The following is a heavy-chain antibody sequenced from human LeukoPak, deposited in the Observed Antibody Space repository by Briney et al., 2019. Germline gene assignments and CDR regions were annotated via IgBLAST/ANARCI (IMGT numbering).Heavy chain of an antibody. Sequence: SETLSLTCTVSGGSISSYYWSWIRQPPGKGLEWIGYIYYSGSTNYNPSLKSRVTISVDTSKNQFSLKLSSVTAADTAVYYCARERTHAFDIWGQGTMVTVSS. CDR2: IYYSGST. CDR1: GGSISSYY. CDR3: ARERTHAFDI. J-gene: IGHJ3*02. V-gene: IGHV4-59*01.